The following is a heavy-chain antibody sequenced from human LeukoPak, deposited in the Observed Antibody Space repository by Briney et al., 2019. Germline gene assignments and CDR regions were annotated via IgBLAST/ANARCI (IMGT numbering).Heavy chain of an antibody. J-gene: IGHJ5*02. CDR1: GFTFSDYY. CDR3: ASTGIAAAGSHGGNWFDP. V-gene: IGHV3-11*01. CDR2: ISSSGSTI. Sequence: PGGSLRLSCAASGFTFSDYYMSWIRQAPGKGLEWVSYISSSGSTIYYADSVKGRFTISRDNAKNSLYLQMNSLRAEDTAVYYCASTGIAAAGSHGGNWFDPWGQGTLVTVSS. D-gene: IGHD6-13*01.